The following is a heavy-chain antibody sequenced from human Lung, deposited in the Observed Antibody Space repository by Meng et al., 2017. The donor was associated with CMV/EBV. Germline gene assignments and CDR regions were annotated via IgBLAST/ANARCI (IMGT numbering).Heavy chain of an antibody. CDR1: GGTFSSYA. D-gene: IGHD6-6*01. V-gene: IGHV1-69*05. Sequence: SVXVSXKASGGTFSSYAISWVRQAPGQGLEWMGGIIPIFGTANYAQKFQGRVTITTDESTSTAYMELSSLRSEDTAVYYCARAEGSSSAPGRNWFDPWGQGXLVTVSS. CDR2: IIPIFGTA. CDR3: ARAEGSSSAPGRNWFDP. J-gene: IGHJ5*02.